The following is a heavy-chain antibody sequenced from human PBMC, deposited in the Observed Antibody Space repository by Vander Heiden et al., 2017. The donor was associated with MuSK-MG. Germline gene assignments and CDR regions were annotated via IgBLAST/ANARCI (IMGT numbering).Heavy chain of an antibody. D-gene: IGHD3-22*01. CDR3: ASVYYDSSGYFEY. J-gene: IGHJ4*02. V-gene: IGHV4-39*01. CDR2: IYYSGTT. CDR1: GGSISSSNHY. Sequence: QLQLQESGPGPVTPSEILSLTCTVPGGSISSSNHYWGWIRQPPGKGLEWIGNIYYSGTTHYNPSLKSRVTISVDTSKNQFSLKLSSVTAADTAVYFCASVYYDSSGYFEYWGQGTLVTVSS.